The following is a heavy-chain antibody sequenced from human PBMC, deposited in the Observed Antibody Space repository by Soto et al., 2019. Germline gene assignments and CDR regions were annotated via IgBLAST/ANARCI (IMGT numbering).Heavy chain of an antibody. CDR1: GFTFSSYG. Sequence: GGSLRLSCAASGFTFSSYGMHWVRQAPGKGLEWVAVIWYDGSNKYYADSVKGRFTISRDNSKNTLYLQMNGLRAEDTAVYYCARELIVVVPAAPYYYYYGMDVWGQGTTVTVSS. CDR3: ARELIVVVPAAPYYYYYGMDV. V-gene: IGHV3-33*01. D-gene: IGHD2-2*01. CDR2: IWYDGSNK. J-gene: IGHJ6*02.